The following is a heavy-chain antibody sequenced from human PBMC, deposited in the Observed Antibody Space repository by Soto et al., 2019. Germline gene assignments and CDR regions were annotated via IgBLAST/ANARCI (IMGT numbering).Heavy chain of an antibody. D-gene: IGHD6-6*01. Sequence: SETLSLTCTVSGGSISSYYWSWIRQPPGKGLEWIGYIYYSGSTNYNPSLKSRVTISVDTSKNQFSLKLSSVTAADTAVYYCATNPIAARPGRGPFDSWGQGTLVTVSS. CDR2: IYYSGST. V-gene: IGHV4-59*01. J-gene: IGHJ5*01. CDR1: GGSISSYY. CDR3: ATNPIAARPGRGPFDS.